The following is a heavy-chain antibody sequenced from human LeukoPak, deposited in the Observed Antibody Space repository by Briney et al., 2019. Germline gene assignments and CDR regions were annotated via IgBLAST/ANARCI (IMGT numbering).Heavy chain of an antibody. CDR2: MNPNSGNT. Sequence: GASVKVSCKASGYTFTSCDINWVRQATGHGLEWMGWMNPNSGNTDYGQSFQGRITMTRDISIGTAYMELSNLTSEDTAIYYCTRGSSGRRDNWGQGTLVTVSA. CDR3: TRGSSGRRDN. CDR1: GYTFTSCD. J-gene: IGHJ4*02. D-gene: IGHD6-19*01. V-gene: IGHV1-8*01.